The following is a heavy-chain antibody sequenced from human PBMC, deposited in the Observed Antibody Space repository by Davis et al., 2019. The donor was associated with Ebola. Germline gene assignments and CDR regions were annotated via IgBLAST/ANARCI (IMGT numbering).Heavy chain of an antibody. CDR3: AKDASAVTTNWFDP. J-gene: IGHJ5*02. CDR1: GFTFSSYW. Sequence: GESLKISCAASGFTFSSYWMSWVRQAPGKGLEWVSGINWNGGSTGYADSVKGRFTISRDNAKNSLYLQMNSLRAEDTALYYCAKDASAVTTNWFDPWGQGTLVTVSS. V-gene: IGHV3-20*04. CDR2: INWNGGST. D-gene: IGHD4-17*01.